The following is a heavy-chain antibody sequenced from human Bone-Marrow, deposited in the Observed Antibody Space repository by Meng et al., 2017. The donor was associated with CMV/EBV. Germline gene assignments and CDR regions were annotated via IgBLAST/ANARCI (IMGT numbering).Heavy chain of an antibody. CDR1: VGTFSSYA. J-gene: IGHJ5*02. Sequence: SVNVSCKASVGTFSSYAISWVRQAPGQGLEWMGGIIPILGIANYAQKFQGRVTITADKSTSTAYMELSRLRSDDTAVYDCAIGGGSYSRFQGDDWFDPWGQGTLVTVSS. D-gene: IGHD1-26*01. CDR3: AIGGGSYSRFQGDDWFDP. V-gene: IGHV1-69*10. CDR2: IIPILGIA.